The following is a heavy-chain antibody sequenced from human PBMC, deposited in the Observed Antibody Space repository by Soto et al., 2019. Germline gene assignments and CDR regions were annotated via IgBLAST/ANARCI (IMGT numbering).Heavy chain of an antibody. J-gene: IGHJ4*02. V-gene: IGHV3-48*01. CDR1: GFTFSSYG. CDR3: ARGWDIDY. CDR2: ISINGDTK. D-gene: IGHD1-26*01. Sequence: GGSLRLSCAASGFTFSSYGMNWVRQAPGKGLEWVSFISINGDTKYYADSVKGRFTISRDSAKTSLYLQMNSLRAEDTALYYCARGWDIDYWGQGTLVTVSS.